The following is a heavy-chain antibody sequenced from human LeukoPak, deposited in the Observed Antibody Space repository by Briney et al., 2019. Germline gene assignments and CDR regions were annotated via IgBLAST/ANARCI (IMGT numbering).Heavy chain of an antibody. CDR3: AKHLWRDLLWFGEGYYFGY. J-gene: IGHJ4*02. CDR2: ISTNGGNT. D-gene: IGHD3-10*01. V-gene: IGHV3-64*01. CDR1: GFTFSAYA. Sequence: GGSLRLSCAASGFTFSAYAMHWVRQAPGKGLEYVSGISTNGGNTYYTNSVKGRFIISRDNSKNTLYLQMGSLRAEDMAVYYCAKHLWRDLLWFGEGYYFGYWGQGTLVTVSS.